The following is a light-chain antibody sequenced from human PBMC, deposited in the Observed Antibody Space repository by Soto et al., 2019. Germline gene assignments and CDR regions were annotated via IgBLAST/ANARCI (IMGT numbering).Light chain of an antibody. CDR1: QSVSSN. J-gene: IGKJ4*01. V-gene: IGKV3-15*01. CDR3: QQYNTWPPLT. CDR2: GAS. Sequence: EIVMTQSPATLSVSPGERATLSCRASQSVSSNLAWYQQKPGQAPRLLIYGASTRATGIPARFSGSGSGTEFTLTSSSLQSEVFGVYYWQQYNTWPPLTLGGGTKVEFK.